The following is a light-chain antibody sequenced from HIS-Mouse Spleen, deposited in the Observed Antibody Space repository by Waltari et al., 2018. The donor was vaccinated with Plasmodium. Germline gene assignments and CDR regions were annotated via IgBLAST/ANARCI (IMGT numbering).Light chain of an antibody. J-gene: IGLJ2*01. V-gene: IGLV2-11*01. CDR1: SSDVVGYNY. Sequence: QSALTQPRSVSGSPGQSVTLSCTGTSSDVVGYNYVSWYQQHPTKAPQLSIYYVSKRPSGVPDRFSGSKSGNTASLTISGLQAEDEADYYCCSYAGSYTWVFGGGTKLTVL. CDR2: YVS. CDR3: CSYAGSYTWV.